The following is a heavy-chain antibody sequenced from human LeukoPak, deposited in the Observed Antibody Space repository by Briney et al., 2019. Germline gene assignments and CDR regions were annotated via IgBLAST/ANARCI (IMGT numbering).Heavy chain of an antibody. D-gene: IGHD3-22*01. Sequence: PGGSLRLSCAASGFSFRSYSMNWVRQAPGKGLEWVSYISDSSSTIYYADSVKGRFTISRDNAKNSLYLQMHSLRDEDTAVYYCASMYYYHSSGYYPFDYWGQGTLVTVSS. J-gene: IGHJ4*02. CDR2: ISDSSSTI. CDR3: ASMYYYHSSGYYPFDY. V-gene: IGHV3-48*02. CDR1: GFSFRSYS.